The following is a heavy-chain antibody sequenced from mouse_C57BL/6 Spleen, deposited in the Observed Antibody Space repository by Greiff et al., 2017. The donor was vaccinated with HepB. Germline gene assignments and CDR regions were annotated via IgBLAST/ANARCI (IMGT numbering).Heavy chain of an antibody. CDR2: ISDGGSYT. CDR3: AREGGLRQDFDY. D-gene: IGHD2-4*01. Sequence: EVKVVESGGGLVKPGGSLKLSCAASGFTFSSYAMSWVRQTPEKRLEWVATISDGGSYTYYPDNVKGRFTISRDNAKNNLYLQMSHLKSEDTAMYYCAREGGLRQDFDYWGQGTTLTVSS. CDR1: GFTFSSYA. J-gene: IGHJ2*01. V-gene: IGHV5-4*01.